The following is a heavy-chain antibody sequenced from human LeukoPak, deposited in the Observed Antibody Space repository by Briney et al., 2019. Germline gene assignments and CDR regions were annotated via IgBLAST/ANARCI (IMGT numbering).Heavy chain of an antibody. J-gene: IGHJ4*02. CDR2: ISSNGGST. D-gene: IGHD3-22*01. CDR3: ARDLGPDSSGYLDY. V-gene: IGHV3-64*01. CDR1: GFTFSSYA. Sequence: GGSLRLSCAASGFTFSSYAMHWVRQAPGKGLEYVSAISSNGGSTYYANSVKGRFTISRDNSKNTLYLQMGSLRAEDMAVYYCARDLGPDSSGYLDYWGQGTLVTVSS.